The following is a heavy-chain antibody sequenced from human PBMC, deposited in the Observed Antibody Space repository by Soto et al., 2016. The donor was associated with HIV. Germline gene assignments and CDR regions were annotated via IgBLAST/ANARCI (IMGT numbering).Heavy chain of an antibody. V-gene: IGHV3-30*04. D-gene: IGHD1-26*01. Sequence: VQLVESGGGVVQPGRSLRLSCAASGFTFSSYAMHWVRQAPGKGLEWVAVISYDGSNKYYADSVKGRFTISRDNSKNTLYLQMNSLRAEDTAVYYCARWRERYYYGMDVWGQGTTVTVSS. CDR1: GFTFSSYA. CDR3: ARWRERYYYGMDV. J-gene: IGHJ6*02. CDR2: ISYDGSNK.